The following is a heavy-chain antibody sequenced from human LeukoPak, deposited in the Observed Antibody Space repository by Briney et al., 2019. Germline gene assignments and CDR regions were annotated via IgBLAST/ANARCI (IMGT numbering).Heavy chain of an antibody. CDR1: GGSISSSSYY. CDR3: AKTARAFRS. J-gene: IGHJ5*02. V-gene: IGHV4-39*01. Sequence: SETLSLTCTVSGGSISSSSYYWGWIRRPPGKGLEWFGSIYYSGSTYYNSSLKSRVTISVDTSKNQFSLRLTSVTAADTAVYYCAKTARAFRSWGPGILVTVSS. CDR2: IYYSGST. D-gene: IGHD1-26*01.